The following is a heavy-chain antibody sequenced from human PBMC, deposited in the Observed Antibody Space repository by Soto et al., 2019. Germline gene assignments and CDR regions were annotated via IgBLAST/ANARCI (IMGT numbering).Heavy chain of an antibody. CDR3: ASGPLYYVDY. J-gene: IGHJ4*02. CDR2: ISSRSTNT. V-gene: IGHV3-21*02. CDR1: GFTFSSYT. Sequence: EVQLVESGGGLVKPGGSLRLSCEDSGFTFSSYTMNWVRRAPGKGLEWVSSISSRSTNTHYSDSVRGRFTISRDNAKKTLYLQMNSLIAEDTAAYYCASGPLYYVDYFGQGTPVTVSS.